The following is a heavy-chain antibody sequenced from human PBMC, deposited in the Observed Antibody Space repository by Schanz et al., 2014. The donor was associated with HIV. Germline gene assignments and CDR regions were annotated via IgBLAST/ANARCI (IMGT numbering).Heavy chain of an antibody. Sequence: QVQLQQWGAGLLKPSETLSLTCAVYGGSFNGDYWTWLRQPPGKALEWIGEINHSGRAGIHPSLRGRVTMSVDTSKNQFSLKLSSLTAADTAFYYCARVGRAAAGFIYYYGMDVWGPGTMVTVSS. J-gene: IGHJ6*02. V-gene: IGHV4-34*01. D-gene: IGHD6-13*01. CDR3: ARVGRAAAGFIYYYGMDV. CDR1: GGSFNGDY. CDR2: INHSGRA.